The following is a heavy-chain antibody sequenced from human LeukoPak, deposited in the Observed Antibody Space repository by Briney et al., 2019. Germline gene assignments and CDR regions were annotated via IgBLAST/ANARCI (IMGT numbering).Heavy chain of an antibody. J-gene: IGHJ4*02. CDR3: ASLSVSRGIFDY. D-gene: IGHD1-14*01. V-gene: IGHV4-4*07. CDR2: IYSSGNT. Sequence: PSETLSLTCPVSGGSISSFYWSWIRQPAGKGLEWIGRIYSSGNTNYNPSLKSRVTMSVDTSKNQFSLKLSSVTASDTAVYYCASLSVSRGIFDYWGQGTLVTVSP. CDR1: GGSISSFY.